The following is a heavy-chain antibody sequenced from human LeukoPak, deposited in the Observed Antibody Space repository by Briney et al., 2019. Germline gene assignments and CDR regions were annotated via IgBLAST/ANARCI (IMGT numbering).Heavy chain of an antibody. CDR1: GFTFSSYG. CDR3: ARRTTMVRGAIDY. CDR2: IYSGGST. D-gene: IGHD3-10*01. J-gene: IGHJ4*02. V-gene: IGHV3-66*04. Sequence: GGSLRLSCAASGFTFSSYGMHWVRQAPGKGLEWVSVIYSGGSTYYADSVKGRFTISRDNSKNTLSLQMNSLRAEDTAVYYCARRTTMVRGAIDYWGQGTLVTVSS.